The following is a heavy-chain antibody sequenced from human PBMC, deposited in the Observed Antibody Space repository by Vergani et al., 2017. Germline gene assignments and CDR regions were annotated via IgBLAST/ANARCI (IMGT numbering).Heavy chain of an antibody. J-gene: IGHJ4*02. Sequence: QVQLQESGPGLVKPSETLSLTCAVYGGSFSGYYWSWIRQPPGKGLEWIGEINHSGSTNYNPSLKSRVTISVDTSKNQFSLKLSSVTAADTAVYYCARGYYYGTFDYWGQGTLVTVSS. CDR3: ARGYYYGTFDY. D-gene: IGHD3-10*01. CDR2: INHSGST. CDR1: GGSFSGYY. V-gene: IGHV4-34*01.